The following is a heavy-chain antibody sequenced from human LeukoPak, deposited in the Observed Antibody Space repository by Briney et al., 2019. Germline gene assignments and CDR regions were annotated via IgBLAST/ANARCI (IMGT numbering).Heavy chain of an antibody. CDR2: IGNIISTT. J-gene: IGHJ4*02. V-gene: IGHV3-48*03. D-gene: IGHD6-19*01. CDR3: ARTAYDLRGQSLVPGLDS. Sequence: PGGSLRLSCAASGFTFRNYQMNWVRQAPGKGLEWVSYIGNIISTTHYADSVRGRFTVSRDDAKSSLYLQISSLRVEDTAVYYCARTAYDLRGQSLVPGLDSWGQGTLVTVSS. CDR1: GFTFRNYQ.